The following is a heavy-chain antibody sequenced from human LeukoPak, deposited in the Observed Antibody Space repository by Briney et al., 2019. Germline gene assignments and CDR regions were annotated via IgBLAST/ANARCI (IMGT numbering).Heavy chain of an antibody. CDR3: ARVDYYDSSVFDY. Sequence: SETLSLTCTVSGGSISSYYWSWIRQPPGKGLEWIGYIYYSGSTNYTASLKSRVTISVDTSKTQFSLIPNSVTAADTAVYYCARVDYYDSSVFDYWGQGTLVTVSS. CDR1: GGSISSYY. CDR2: IYYSGST. D-gene: IGHD3-22*01. V-gene: IGHV4-59*01. J-gene: IGHJ4*02.